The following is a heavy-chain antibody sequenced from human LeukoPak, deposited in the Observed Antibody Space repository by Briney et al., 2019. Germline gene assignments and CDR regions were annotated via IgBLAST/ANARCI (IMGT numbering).Heavy chain of an antibody. CDR3: ARHRMPGIAVAASDY. V-gene: IGHV5-10-1*01. D-gene: IGHD6-19*01. CDR1: GYSFTSYW. J-gene: IGHJ4*02. CDR2: IDPSDSYT. Sequence: RGESLRISCKGSGYSFTSYWISWVRQMPGKGLEWMGRIDPSDSYTNYSPSFQGHVTISADMSISTAYLQWSSLKASDTAMYYCARHRMPGIAVAASDYWGQGTLVTVSS.